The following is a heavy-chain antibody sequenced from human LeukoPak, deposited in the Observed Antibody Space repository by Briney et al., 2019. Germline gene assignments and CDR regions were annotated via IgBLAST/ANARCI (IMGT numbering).Heavy chain of an antibody. CDR2: IFPSGGEI. D-gene: IGHD2-8*02. CDR1: GFTFSTFA. Sequence: GGSLRLSCAASGFTFSTFAMIWVRQPPGKGLEWVSSIFPSGGEIHYADSVRGRFTISRDNSKSTLSLQMNSLRAKDTAIYYCATYRQVLLPFESWGQGTLVTVSS. CDR3: ATYRQVLLPFES. J-gene: IGHJ4*02. V-gene: IGHV3-23*01.